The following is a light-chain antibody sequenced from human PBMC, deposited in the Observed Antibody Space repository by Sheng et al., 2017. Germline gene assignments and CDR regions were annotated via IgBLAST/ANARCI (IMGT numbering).Light chain of an antibody. CDR2: GAS. CDR3: QQYNDWPLT. V-gene: IGKV3D-15*01. CDR1: QSVSSN. J-gene: IGKJ4*01. Sequence: EIVMTQSPATLSLSPGERATLSCRASQSVSSNVAWYQQKPGLAPRLLIYGASSRATGVPARFSGRGSGTEFTLTINSLQSEDFALYYCQQYNDWPLTFGGGTKVEI.